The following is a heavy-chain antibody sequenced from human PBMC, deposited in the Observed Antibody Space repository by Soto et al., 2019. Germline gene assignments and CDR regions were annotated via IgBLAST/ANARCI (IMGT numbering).Heavy chain of an antibody. V-gene: IGHV3-23*01. CDR3: AKERAALDRPYYFDS. CDR2: ITGPGGSR. J-gene: IGHJ4*02. Sequence: LRLSCAASGFTFSNYAMNWVRQAPGKGLEWVSAITGPGGSRFYADSVEGRFTISRDNSRNTLFLLLTSLTPEDTAVYYCAKERAALDRPYYFDSWGPGTLVTVSS. D-gene: IGHD6-13*01. CDR1: GFTFSNYA.